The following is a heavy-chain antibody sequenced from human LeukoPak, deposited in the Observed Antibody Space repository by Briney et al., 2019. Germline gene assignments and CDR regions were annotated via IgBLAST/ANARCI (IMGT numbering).Heavy chain of an antibody. J-gene: IGHJ5*02. V-gene: IGHV3-23*01. CDR3: AVSRSLDP. CDR2: ISGSGTNT. CDR1: GFTFSSNA. Sequence: GGSLRLSCAASGFTFSSNAMTWVRQAPGKGLEWVSVISGSGTNTHYADSVKGRFTISRDHSKNTLYLQMSSLRVEDTAVYFCAVSRSLDPWGQGTLVTVSS.